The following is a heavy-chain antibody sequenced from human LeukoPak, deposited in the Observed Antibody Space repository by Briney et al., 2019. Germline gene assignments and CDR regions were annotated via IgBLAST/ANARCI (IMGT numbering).Heavy chain of an antibody. J-gene: IGHJ4*02. V-gene: IGHV4-39*01. D-gene: IGHD3-16*01. CDR3: ARGGAVSSEEY. CDR2: IYYTGST. CDR1: GGSISSSSHY. Sequence: PSETLSLTCTVSGGSISSSSHYWGWIRQPPGKGLEWIGSIYYTGSTYYNPSLESRVTISVDTSKNQFSLKVSSVTAADTAVYFGARGGAVSSEEYWGQGTLVMVPS.